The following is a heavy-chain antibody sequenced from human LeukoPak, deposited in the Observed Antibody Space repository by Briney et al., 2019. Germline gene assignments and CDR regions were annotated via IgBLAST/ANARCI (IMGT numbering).Heavy chain of an antibody. D-gene: IGHD3-10*01. J-gene: IGHJ4*02. CDR3: TRHEFTMVRGVIITLDY. CDR1: GFTFSGSA. V-gene: IGHV3-73*01. Sequence: GGSLRLSCAASGFTFSGSAMHWVRQASGKGLEWVGRIRSKANSYATAYAASVKGGFTISRDDSKNTAYLQMNSLKTEDTAVYYCTRHEFTMVRGVIITLDYWGQGTLVTVSS. CDR2: IRSKANSYAT.